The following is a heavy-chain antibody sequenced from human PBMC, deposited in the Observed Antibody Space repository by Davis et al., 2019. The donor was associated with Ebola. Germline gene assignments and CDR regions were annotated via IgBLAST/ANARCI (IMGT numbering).Heavy chain of an antibody. CDR2: ISGSGNTI. V-gene: IGHV3-11*01. CDR1: GFTFSDDF. CDR3: AREGQIH. J-gene: IGHJ4*02. Sequence: GGSLRLSCAASGFTFSDDFMAWIRQAPGKGLEWVAYISGSGNTILYADSVRGRFTISRENTKNSLYLQMNGLQAEDTALYYCAREGQIHWGQGTLVTVSS.